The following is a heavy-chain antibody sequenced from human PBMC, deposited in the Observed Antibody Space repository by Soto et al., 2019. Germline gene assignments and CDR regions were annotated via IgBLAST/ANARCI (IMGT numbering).Heavy chain of an antibody. CDR3: ARLMRPRYCTNGVCYPFDY. V-gene: IGHV4-39*01. CDR1: GGSISSSSYY. CDR2: FYYSGST. D-gene: IGHD2-8*01. J-gene: IGHJ4*02. Sequence: SSETLSLTCTVSGGSISSSSYYWGWIRQPLGKGLEWIGSFYYSGSTYYNPSLKSRVTISVDTSKNQFSLKLSSVTAADTAVYYCARLMRPRYCTNGVCYPFDYWGQGTLVTVSS.